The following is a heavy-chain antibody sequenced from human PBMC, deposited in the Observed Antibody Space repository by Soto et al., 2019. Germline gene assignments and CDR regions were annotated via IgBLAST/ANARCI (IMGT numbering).Heavy chain of an antibody. CDR2: ISWNSGSI. D-gene: IGHD6-13*01. J-gene: IGHJ4*02. V-gene: IGHV3-9*01. Sequence: EVQLVESGGGLVQPGRSLRLSCAASGFTFDDYAMHWVRQAPGKGLEWVSGISWNSGSIGYADSVKGRFTISRDNAKNSLYLQMNSLRAEDTALYYCAKAIVSSSWQIRGFDYWGQGTLVTVSS. CDR1: GFTFDDYA. CDR3: AKAIVSSSWQIRGFDY.